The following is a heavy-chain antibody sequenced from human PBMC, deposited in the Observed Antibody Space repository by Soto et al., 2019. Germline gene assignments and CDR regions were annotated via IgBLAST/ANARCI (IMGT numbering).Heavy chain of an antibody. CDR1: GYTFTNYY. CDR2: IDPSDSYT. D-gene: IGHD2-2*01. Sequence: EVQLVQSGAEVKKPGESLRISCKASGYTFTNYYITWVRQMPGKGLEWMGKIDPSDSYTTYSPSFQGHVTMSVDQSINTAFLQWSSLEASDTAMYYCARTVGVLVPAADFAPWGQGTLVTVSS. CDR3: ARTVGVLVPAADFAP. J-gene: IGHJ5*02. V-gene: IGHV5-10-1*03.